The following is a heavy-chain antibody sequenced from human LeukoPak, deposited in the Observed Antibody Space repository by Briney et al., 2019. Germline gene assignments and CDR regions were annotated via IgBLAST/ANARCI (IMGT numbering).Heavy chain of an antibody. Sequence: PETLSLTCTVSGGSVSSGSYYWSWIRQPPGKGLEWIGYIYYSGSTNYNPSLKSRFTISVATPKNQSSLKLSSVTAADTAVYYCARGHFGLEAYYWGRGTVITVSS. CDR3: ARGHFGLEAYY. CDR2: IYYSGST. CDR1: GGSVSSGSYY. V-gene: IGHV4-61*01. J-gene: IGHJ4*02. D-gene: IGHD3-3*01.